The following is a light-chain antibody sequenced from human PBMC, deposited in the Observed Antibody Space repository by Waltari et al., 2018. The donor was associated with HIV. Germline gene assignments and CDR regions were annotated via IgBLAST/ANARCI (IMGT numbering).Light chain of an antibody. Sequence: EIVMTQSPATLSVSPGESATLSCRASQSVSSNLAWYQQKPGQAPRLLIYGASTRATGIPARFSGSGSGTEFTLTISSLQSEDFAVYYGQQYNNWPPLTFGGGTKVEIK. CDR3: QQYNNWPPLT. V-gene: IGKV3-15*01. CDR1: QSVSSN. CDR2: GAS. J-gene: IGKJ4*02.